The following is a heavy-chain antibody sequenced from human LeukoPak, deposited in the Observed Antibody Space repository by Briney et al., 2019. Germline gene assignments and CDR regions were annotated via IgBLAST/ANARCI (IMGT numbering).Heavy chain of an antibody. V-gene: IGHV3-23*01. Sequence: GGSLRLSGAASGFTFSSYAMSWVRQAPGKGLEWVSAISGSGGSTYYADSVKGRFTISRDNSKNTLYLQMNSLRAEDTAVYYCAKDRAQYYDFWSGFQWGQGTLVTVSS. J-gene: IGHJ4*02. CDR2: ISGSGGST. CDR1: GFTFSSYA. CDR3: AKDRAQYYDFWSGFQ. D-gene: IGHD3-3*01.